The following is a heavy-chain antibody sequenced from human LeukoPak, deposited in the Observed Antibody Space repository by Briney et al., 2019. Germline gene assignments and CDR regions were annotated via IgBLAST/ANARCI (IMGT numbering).Heavy chain of an antibody. CDR2: ISYDGSNK. V-gene: IGHV3-30*18. J-gene: IGHJ5*02. Sequence: GGSLRLSCAASGFTFSSYGMHWVRQAPGKGLEWVAVISYDGSNKYYADSVKGRFTISRDNSKNTLYLQMNSLRAEDTAVYYCAKDRYYDSSGGLFDPWGQGTLVTVSS. D-gene: IGHD3-22*01. CDR1: GFTFSSYG. CDR3: AKDRYYDSSGGLFDP.